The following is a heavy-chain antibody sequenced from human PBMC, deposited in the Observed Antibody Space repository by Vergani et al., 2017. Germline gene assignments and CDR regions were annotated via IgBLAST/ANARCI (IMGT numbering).Heavy chain of an antibody. CDR2: IYYSGST. V-gene: IGHV4-30-4*01. J-gene: IGHJ4*02. CDR1: GGSISSGDDY. Sequence: QVQLQESGPGLVKPSQTLSLTCTVSGGSISSGDDYWSWIRQPPGKGLEWIGYIYYSGSTYYNPSLKSRVTISVDTSKNQFSLKLSSVTAADTAVYYCARGPGLTMVRGVFDYWGQGTLVTVSS. D-gene: IGHD3-10*01. CDR3: ARGPGLTMVRGVFDY.